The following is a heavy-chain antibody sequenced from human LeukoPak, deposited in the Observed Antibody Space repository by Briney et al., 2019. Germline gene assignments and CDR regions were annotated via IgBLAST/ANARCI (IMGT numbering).Heavy chain of an antibody. Sequence: PSETLSLTCSVYGVSLSGYFWSWIRQPPGKGLEWIGEINHSGSTNYNPSLKSRVTISVETSKNQFSLKLSSVTAADTAVYYCARRGLPFDYWGQGTLVTVSS. V-gene: IGHV4-34*01. J-gene: IGHJ4*02. CDR1: GVSLSGYF. D-gene: IGHD5-18*01. CDR2: INHSGST. CDR3: ARRGLPFDY.